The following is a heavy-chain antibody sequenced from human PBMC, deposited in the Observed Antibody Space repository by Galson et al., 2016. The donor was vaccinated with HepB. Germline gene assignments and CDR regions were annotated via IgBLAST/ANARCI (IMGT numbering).Heavy chain of an antibody. CDR1: GYNFSPHS. D-gene: IGHD1/OR15-1a*01. Sequence: SLSLSCAASGYNFSPHSIVWVRQAPGKGLERASFINTCSTNITYADTVQGRSNISTANAKISLYLQMNSLRDEDTAVYYCVSENNGRLDLWGQGTLVTVSS. CDR3: VSENNGRLDL. CDR2: INTCSTNI. J-gene: IGHJ5*02. V-gene: IGHV3-48*02.